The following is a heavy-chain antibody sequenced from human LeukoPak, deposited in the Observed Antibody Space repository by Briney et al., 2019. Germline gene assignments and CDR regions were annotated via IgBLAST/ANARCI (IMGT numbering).Heavy chain of an antibody. D-gene: IGHD3-16*02. V-gene: IGHV3-23*01. J-gene: IGHJ6*03. CDR1: GLTFSSYA. CDR2: ISGSGGST. CDR3: AKSALDDYYYYYMDV. Sequence: PGGSLRLSCAASGLTFSSYAMSWVRQAPGKGLEWVSAISGSGGSTYYADSVKGRFTISRDNSKNTLYLQMNSLRAEDTAVYYCAKSALDDYYYYYMDVWGKGTTVTVSS.